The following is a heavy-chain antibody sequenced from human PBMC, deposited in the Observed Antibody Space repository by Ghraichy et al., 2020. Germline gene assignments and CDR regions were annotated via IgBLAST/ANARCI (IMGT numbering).Heavy chain of an antibody. CDR2: IYYSGST. Sequence: SQTLSLTCTVSGGSISSSSYYWGWIRQPPGKRLEWIGSIYYSGSTYYNPSLKSRVTISVDTSKNQFSLKLSSVTAADTAVYYCARVNDSSGYYVYYFDYWGQGTLVTVSS. D-gene: IGHD3-22*01. CDR1: GGSISSSSYY. V-gene: IGHV4-39*01. J-gene: IGHJ4*02. CDR3: ARVNDSSGYYVYYFDY.